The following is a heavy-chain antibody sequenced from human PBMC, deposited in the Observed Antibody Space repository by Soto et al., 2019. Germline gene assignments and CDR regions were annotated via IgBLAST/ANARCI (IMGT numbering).Heavy chain of an antibody. CDR1: GDSVASNSAA. D-gene: IGHD6-19*01. CDR2: TYYSSKWYN. J-gene: IGHJ5*02. V-gene: IGHV6-1*01. CDR3: ARDLAVAAPTTQTWSDP. Sequence: SQTRSLTCAISGDSVASNSAAWNWIRQSPSRGLEWLGRTYYSSKWYNDYAVSVKSRITINPDTSKNQFSLQLNSVTPEDTAVYYCARDLAVAAPTTQTWSDPWRQGTLVPVSS.